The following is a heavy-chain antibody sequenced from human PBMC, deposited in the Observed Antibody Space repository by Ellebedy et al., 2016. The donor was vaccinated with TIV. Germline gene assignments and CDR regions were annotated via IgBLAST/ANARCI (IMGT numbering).Heavy chain of an antibody. Sequence: PGGSLRLSCAASGFSFRSYWMSWVRQAPGKGLEWVANIYQDGGVQYYVDSVKGRFTISRDNADNSLFPQMNSLRAEDTAVYYCARRGSYGDYAVQINSWLDTWGRGTLVAVSS. CDR3: ARRGSYGDYAVQINSWLDT. J-gene: IGHJ5*02. CDR2: IYQDGGVQ. CDR1: GFSFRSYW. D-gene: IGHD4-17*01. V-gene: IGHV3-7*01.